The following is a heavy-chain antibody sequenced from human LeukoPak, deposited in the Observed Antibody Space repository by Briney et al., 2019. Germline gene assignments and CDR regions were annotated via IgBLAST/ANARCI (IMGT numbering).Heavy chain of an antibody. Sequence: GGSLRLSCAASGFTVSSNYMSWVRQAPGKGLEWVSAISGSGGSTYYADSVKGRFTISRDNSKNTLYLQMNSLRAEDTAVYYCAKPVEMATIVGIFDYWGQGTLVTVSS. CDR1: GFTVSSNY. D-gene: IGHD5-24*01. CDR2: ISGSGGST. V-gene: IGHV3-23*01. J-gene: IGHJ4*02. CDR3: AKPVEMATIVGIFDY.